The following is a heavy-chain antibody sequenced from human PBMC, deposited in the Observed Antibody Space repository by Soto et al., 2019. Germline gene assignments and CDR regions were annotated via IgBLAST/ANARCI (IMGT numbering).Heavy chain of an antibody. J-gene: IGHJ4*02. CDR3: ARVYDFWSGYQTPFDY. D-gene: IGHD3-3*01. CDR1: FFTLSPHG. V-gene: IGHV1-18*01. CDR2: ISVYNGNT. Sequence: ASVTVSRKASFFTLSPHGISRVRQAPGQGLEWMGWISVYNGNTNYAQKLQGRVTMTTDTSTSTAYMELRSLRSDDTAVYYCARVYDFWSGYQTPFDYWGQGTLVTVSS.